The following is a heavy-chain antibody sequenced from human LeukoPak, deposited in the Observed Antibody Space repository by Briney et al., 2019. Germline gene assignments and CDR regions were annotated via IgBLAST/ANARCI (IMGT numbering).Heavy chain of an antibody. CDR1: GGSISSGSYY. CDR2: IYTSGST. J-gene: IGHJ4*02. V-gene: IGHV4-61*02. Sequence: SQTLSLTCTVSGGSISSGSYYWSWIRQPAGKGLEWIGRIYTSGSTNYNPSLKSRVTISVDTSKNQFSLKLSSVTAADTAVYYCARGGKYYYDSSGYFDYWGQGTLVTVSS. CDR3: ARGGKYYYDSSGYFDY. D-gene: IGHD3-22*01.